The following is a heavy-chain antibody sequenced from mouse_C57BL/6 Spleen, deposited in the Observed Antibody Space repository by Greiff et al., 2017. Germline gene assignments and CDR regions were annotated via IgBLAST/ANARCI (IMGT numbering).Heavy chain of an antibody. J-gene: IGHJ3*01. CDR2: IYPSDSET. D-gene: IGHD4-1*01. V-gene: IGHV1-61*01. CDR3: AREEGTGASAY. Sequence: VQLQQPGAELVRPGSSVKLSCKASGYTFTSYWMDWVKQRPGQGLEWIGNIYPSDSETHYNQKFKDKATLTVDKSSSTAYMQLSSLTSEDSAVYYCAREEGTGASAYWGQGTLVTVSA. CDR1: GYTFTSYW.